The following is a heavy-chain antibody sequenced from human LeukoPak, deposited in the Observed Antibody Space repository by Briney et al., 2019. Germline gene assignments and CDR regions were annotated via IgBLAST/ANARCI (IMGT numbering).Heavy chain of an antibody. Sequence: GGSLRLSCAASGFTVSSNYMSWVRQAPGKGLEWVSVIYSGGSTYYADSVKGRFTISRDNSKNTLYLQMNSLRAEDTAVYYCAKPKYYYDSSGYLYWGQGTLVTVSS. V-gene: IGHV3-53*05. J-gene: IGHJ4*02. CDR1: GFTVSSNY. D-gene: IGHD3-22*01. CDR3: AKPKYYYDSSGYLY. CDR2: IYSGGST.